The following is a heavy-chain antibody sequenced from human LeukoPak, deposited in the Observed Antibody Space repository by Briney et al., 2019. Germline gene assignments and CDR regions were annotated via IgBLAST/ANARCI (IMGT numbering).Heavy chain of an antibody. CDR2: TYYRSKWNY. V-gene: IGHV6-1*01. J-gene: IGHJ6*02. CDR1: GDSFSTTTSI. Sequence: SQTLSLTCAISGDSFSTTTSIWNWLRQSPSRGLEWLGRTYYRSKWNYDYADSVKSRITISPHTSENQFSLQLQFVTPEDSAVYYCARRRHANNGVDVWGQGTTVTVSS. CDR3: ARRRHANNGVDV.